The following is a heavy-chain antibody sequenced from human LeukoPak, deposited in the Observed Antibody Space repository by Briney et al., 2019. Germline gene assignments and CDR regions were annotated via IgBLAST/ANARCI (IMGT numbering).Heavy chain of an antibody. Sequence: GGSLRLSCAASGFTFSRYSMSWVRQAPGKGLEWVSAISGSGTTIYYADSVKGRFTISRDNSKNTLYLQINSLRAEDTAVYYCAKDSGGTYFYYYYYVDVWGKGTTVTVSS. CDR2: ISGSGTTI. CDR3: AKDSGGTYFYYYYYVDV. D-gene: IGHD1-26*01. V-gene: IGHV3-23*01. J-gene: IGHJ6*03. CDR1: GFTFSRYS.